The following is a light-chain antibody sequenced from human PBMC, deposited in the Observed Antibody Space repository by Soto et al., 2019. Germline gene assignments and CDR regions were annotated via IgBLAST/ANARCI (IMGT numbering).Light chain of an antibody. CDR3: SSYTSSSTRV. J-gene: IGLJ3*02. CDR1: SSNTGAGSD. V-gene: IGLV1-40*01. Sequence: QSVLTQPPSVSGAPGQRVTISCTGTSSNTGAGSDVHWYQQHPGTAPKYLIYSNSNRPSGVSNRFSGSKSGNTASLTISGLQAEDEADYYCSSYTSSSTRVFGGGTKLTVL. CDR2: SNS.